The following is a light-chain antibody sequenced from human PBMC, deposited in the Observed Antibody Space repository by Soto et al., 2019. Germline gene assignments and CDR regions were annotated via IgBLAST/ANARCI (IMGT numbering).Light chain of an antibody. J-gene: IGLJ2*01. CDR3: SSYSISSTLVI. V-gene: IGLV2-14*01. CDR2: DVT. Sequence: QSALTQPASVSGSPGQSITISCTGSSSDVGGYDYVSWYQQHPGKAPKLMISDVTSRPSGVSNRFSGSKSGNTASLTISGLQAEDEADYYCSSYSISSTLVIFGGGTKVTVL. CDR1: SSDVGGYDY.